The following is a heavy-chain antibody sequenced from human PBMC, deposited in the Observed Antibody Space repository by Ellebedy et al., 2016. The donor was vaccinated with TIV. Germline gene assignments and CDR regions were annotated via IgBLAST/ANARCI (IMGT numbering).Heavy chain of an antibody. D-gene: IGHD3-10*01. CDR1: GYTFTSYG. J-gene: IGHJ3*02. CDR3: ARNLGVDIWFGEPFDAVDI. V-gene: IGHV1-18*01. Sequence: AASVKVSCKASGYTFTSYGISWARQAPGQGLEWMGWISGYNGNTKYAQKLQGRVTMTTDTSTTTAYMELRSLRSDDTAVYYCARNLGVDIWFGEPFDAVDIWGQGTMVTVSS. CDR2: ISGYNGNT.